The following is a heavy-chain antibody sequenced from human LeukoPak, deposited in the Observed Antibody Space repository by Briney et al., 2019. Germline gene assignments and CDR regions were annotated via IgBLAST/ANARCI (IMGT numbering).Heavy chain of an antibody. V-gene: IGHV1-18*01. D-gene: IGHD2-15*01. CDR2: FSADNGDT. J-gene: IGHJ5*02. CDR1: GYSFINNG. CDR3: ARDWDCSGGACRDCFDP. Sequence: ASANLSCTASGYSFINNGISWVRQAPGPGLEWMAWFSADNGDTTYTQNLRDRVTMTTDTSTSTVYMELRSLRSDDTAVYYCARDWDCSGGACRDCFDPWDQGTLVTVSS.